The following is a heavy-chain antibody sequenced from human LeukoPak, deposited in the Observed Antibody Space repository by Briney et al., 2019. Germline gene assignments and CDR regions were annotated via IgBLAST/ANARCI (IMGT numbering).Heavy chain of an antibody. D-gene: IGHD3-10*01. CDR1: GFTFSSYA. CDR3: AKGVAMGYYGSGSPVDY. J-gene: IGHJ4*02. V-gene: IGHV3-23*01. CDR2: ISGSGGST. Sequence: GGSLRLSCAASGFTFSSYAMSWVRQAPGKGLEWVSAISGSGGSTYYADSVKGRLTISRDNSKNTLYLQMNSLRADDTAVYYCAKGVAMGYYGSGSPVDYWGQGTLVTVSS.